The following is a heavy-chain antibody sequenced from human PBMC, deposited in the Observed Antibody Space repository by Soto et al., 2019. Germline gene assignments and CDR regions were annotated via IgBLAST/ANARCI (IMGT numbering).Heavy chain of an antibody. V-gene: IGHV4-59*01. Sequence: QGQLQESGPGLVKPSETLSLTCTVSGGSISSYYWSWIRQPPGKGLEWIGYIYYSGSTNYHPSLKSRVTISVDTSQNEFSLKLSSVNAADTAVFYCAGLWSGEWITYGMDVWGPGTTVTVSS. J-gene: IGHJ6*02. CDR1: GGSISSYY. D-gene: IGHD3-10*01. CDR3: AGLWSGEWITYGMDV. CDR2: IYYSGST.